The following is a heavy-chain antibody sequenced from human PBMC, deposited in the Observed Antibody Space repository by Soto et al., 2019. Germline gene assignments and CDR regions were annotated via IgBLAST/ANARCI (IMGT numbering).Heavy chain of an antibody. V-gene: IGHV2-5*02. D-gene: IGHD3-3*01. J-gene: IGHJ4*02. CDR2: IYWDDDK. CDR1: GFSLSPSGGG. CDR3: AHTSYYDFWSGYFDY. Sequence: SGPTLVNPTQTLTLTSTFSGFSLSPSGGGVGWIRQPPGKALEWLALIYWDDDKRYSPSLKSRLTITKDTSKNQVVLTMTNMDPVDTATYYCAHTSYYDFWSGYFDYWGQGTLVTVSS.